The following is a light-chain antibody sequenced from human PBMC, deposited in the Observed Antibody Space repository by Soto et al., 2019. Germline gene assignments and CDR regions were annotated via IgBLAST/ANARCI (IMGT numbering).Light chain of an antibody. Sequence: EIVMTQAPATLSVSPGERATLSCRASQSVSSNLAWYQQKPGQAPRLLIYGASTRATGIPARFSGSGSVTEFTLTISSLQSEEFAIYYCQQSNTWPPTFGQGKRLEIK. CDR3: QQSNTWPPT. CDR2: GAS. CDR1: QSVSSN. V-gene: IGKV3-15*01. J-gene: IGKJ5*01.